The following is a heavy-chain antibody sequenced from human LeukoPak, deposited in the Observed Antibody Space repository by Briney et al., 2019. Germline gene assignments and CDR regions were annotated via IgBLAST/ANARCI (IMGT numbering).Heavy chain of an antibody. CDR1: GYTFTGYY. D-gene: IGHD6-13*01. V-gene: IGHV1-2*02. Sequence: ASVKVSCTASGYTFTGYYMHWVRQAPGQGLEWMGWINPNSGGTNYAQKFQGRVTMTRDTSISTAYMELSRLRSDDTAVYYCARGRIAAAGYYYYYYMDVWGKGTTVTVSS. CDR2: INPNSGGT. J-gene: IGHJ6*03. CDR3: ARGRIAAAGYYYYYYMDV.